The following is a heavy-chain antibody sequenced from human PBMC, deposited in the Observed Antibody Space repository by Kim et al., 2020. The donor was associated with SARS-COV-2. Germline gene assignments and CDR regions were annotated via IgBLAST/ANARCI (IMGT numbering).Heavy chain of an antibody. J-gene: IGHJ6*02. D-gene: IGHD6-13*01. V-gene: IGHV3-74*01. Sequence: VKGRFTISRDTAKNTLYLQMNRLSAEATAVYYCARGPASSSWYNYYYWMDVWGQGTTVTVSS. CDR3: ARGPASSSWYNYYYWMDV.